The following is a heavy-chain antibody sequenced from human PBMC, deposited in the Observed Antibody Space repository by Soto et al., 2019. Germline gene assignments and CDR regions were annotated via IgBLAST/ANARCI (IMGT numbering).Heavy chain of an antibody. D-gene: IGHD3-9*01. CDR2: IYYSGST. J-gene: IGHJ6*03. CDR3: ARNLLRYFDWPSRRDYYYYYMDV. Sequence: SETLSLTCTVSGGSISSYYWSWIRQPPGKGLEWIGYIYYSGSTNYNPSLKSRVTISVDTSKNQFSLKLSSVTAADTAVYYCARNLLRYFDWPSRRDYYYYYMDVWGKGTTVTVSS. V-gene: IGHV4-59*08. CDR1: GGSISSYY.